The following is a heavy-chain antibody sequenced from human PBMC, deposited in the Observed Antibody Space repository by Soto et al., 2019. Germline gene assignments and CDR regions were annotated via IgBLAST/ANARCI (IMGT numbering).Heavy chain of an antibody. D-gene: IGHD1-26*01. CDR2: IIPFVGTA. J-gene: IGHJ4*02. V-gene: IGHV1-69*06. CDR1: GGTFSTYG. Sequence: QVQLVQSGAEVKKPGSSVKVSCQVSGGTFSTYGLGWVRQAPGQGLEWMGAIIPFVGTANYAQKFRDRVTITADRSTTTTYMEVKRLTLEDTAVYYCVRRTEGKEGYSYWGQGTLVSVS. CDR3: VRRTEGKEGYSY.